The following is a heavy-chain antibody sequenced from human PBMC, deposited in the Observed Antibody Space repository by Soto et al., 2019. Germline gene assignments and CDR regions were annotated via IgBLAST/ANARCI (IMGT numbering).Heavy chain of an antibody. J-gene: IGHJ6*02. CDR3: ARDCSGGSCYQLIVGMDV. Sequence: ASVKVSCKASGGTFSSYAISWVRQAPGQGLEWMGGIIPIFGTANYAQKFQGRVTITADESTSTAYMELSSLRSEDTAVYYCARDCSGGSCYQLIVGMDVWGQGTTVTVSS. CDR1: GGTFSSYA. D-gene: IGHD2-15*01. CDR2: IIPIFGTA. V-gene: IGHV1-69*13.